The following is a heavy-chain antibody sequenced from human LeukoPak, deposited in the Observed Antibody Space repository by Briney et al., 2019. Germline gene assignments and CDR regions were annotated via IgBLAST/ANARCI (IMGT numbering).Heavy chain of an antibody. D-gene: IGHD2-21*02. CDR3: ARDAVVTAMGFDY. J-gene: IGHJ4*02. CDR1: GGSISSGGSS. CDR2: IYHSGST. V-gene: IGHV4-30-2*01. Sequence: SETLSLTCAVSGGSISSGGSSWSWIRQPPGKGLEWIGYIYHSGSTYYNPSLKSRVTISVDRSKNQFSLKLSSVTAADTAVYYCARDAVVTAMGFDYWGQGTLVTVSS.